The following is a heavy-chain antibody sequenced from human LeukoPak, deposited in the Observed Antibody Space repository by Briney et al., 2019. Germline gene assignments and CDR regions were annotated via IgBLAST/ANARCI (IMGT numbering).Heavy chain of an antibody. CDR1: GYTFTSYD. V-gene: IGHV1-2*02. D-gene: IGHD3-10*01. Sequence: ASVKVSCKASGYTFTSYDINWVRQATGQGLEWMGWIKPNSGGTRSAQKFQGRVTMTRDTSISTAYMELSSLRYDDTAVYYCATNILVRDIINWFDPWGQGTLVTVSS. CDR3: ATNILVRDIINWFDP. CDR2: IKPNSGGT. J-gene: IGHJ5*02.